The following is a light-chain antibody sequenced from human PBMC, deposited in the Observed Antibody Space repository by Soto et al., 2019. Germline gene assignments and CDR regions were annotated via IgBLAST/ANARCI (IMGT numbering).Light chain of an antibody. V-gene: IGKV3-15*01. CDR1: QNVNSN. CDR2: GAS. J-gene: IGKJ1*01. Sequence: EIVMTHSPASLSFSPGEIATLSCRASQNVNSNLAWYQQKPGQAPRFLIYGASTRATGIPARFSGSGSGTEFTLTISSLQSEDFAVYYCHHYNNWPRTFGQGTKVDIK. CDR3: HHYNNWPRT.